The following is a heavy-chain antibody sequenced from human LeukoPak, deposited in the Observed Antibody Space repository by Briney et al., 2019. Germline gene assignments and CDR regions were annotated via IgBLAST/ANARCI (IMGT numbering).Heavy chain of an antibody. CDR3: VRAGVVVVAAARGAFDI. Sequence: ASVKVSCKASGYTFTTYAIHWVRQVPGQRLEWMGWINTGSGNTRYSPKFQGRVTITRDTSATTAYMELNSLRSEDTAVYLCVRAGVVVVAAARGAFDIWGQGTVVTVSS. J-gene: IGHJ3*02. V-gene: IGHV1-3*04. CDR1: GYTFTTYA. D-gene: IGHD2-15*01. CDR2: INTGSGNT.